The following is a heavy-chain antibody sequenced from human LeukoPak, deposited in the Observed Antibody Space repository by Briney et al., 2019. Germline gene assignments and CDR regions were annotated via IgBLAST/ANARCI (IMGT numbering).Heavy chain of an antibody. CDR3: ARLYFDWLSDPYRAAGGYYYGMDV. CDR1: GFTFSSYA. J-gene: IGHJ6*02. D-gene: IGHD3-9*01. V-gene: IGHV3-30-3*01. Sequence: GGSLRLSCAASGFTFSSYAMHWVRQAPGKGLEWVAVISYDGSNKYYADSVKGRFTISRDNSKNTLYLQMNSLRAEDTAVYYCARLYFDWLSDPYRAAGGYYYGMDVWGQGTTVTVSS. CDR2: ISYDGSNK.